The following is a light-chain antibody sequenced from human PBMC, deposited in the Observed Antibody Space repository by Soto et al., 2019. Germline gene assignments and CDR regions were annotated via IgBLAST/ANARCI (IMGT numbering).Light chain of an antibody. Sequence: QSALTQPPSVSGSPGQPVAVSCTGTSSDVGSYHRVSWYQQPPGTAPKLIIFEVSNRPSGVPDRFSGSKSGNTASLTISGLQAEDEADYYCSSFTGSTTYVFGTGTQLTVL. CDR2: EVS. J-gene: IGLJ1*01. CDR3: SSFTGSTTYV. V-gene: IGLV2-18*02. CDR1: SSDVGSYHR.